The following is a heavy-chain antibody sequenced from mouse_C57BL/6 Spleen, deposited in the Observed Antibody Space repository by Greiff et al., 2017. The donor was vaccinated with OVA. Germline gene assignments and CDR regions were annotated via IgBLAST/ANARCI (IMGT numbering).Heavy chain of an antibody. CDR2: IYPYNGGN. V-gene: IGHV1-34*01. J-gene: IGHJ3*01. Sequence: VQLQQPGPELVKPGASVKMSCKASGYTFTDYYMHWVKQSHGKSLEWIGYIYPYNGGNGYKQKFKGKATLTVDKSSSTAYMALRSLTSEDSAVYYCARGGAYCGYDVDAYWGQGTLVTVAA. D-gene: IGHD2-9*01. CDR3: ARGGAYCGYDVDAY. CDR1: GYTFTDYY.